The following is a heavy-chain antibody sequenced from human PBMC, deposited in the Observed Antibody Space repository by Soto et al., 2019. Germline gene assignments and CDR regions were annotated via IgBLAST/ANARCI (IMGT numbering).Heavy chain of an antibody. CDR2: ISPNNGAT. D-gene: IGHD2-15*01. J-gene: IGHJ3*01. Sequence: QVQLVQSGAEVKKPGASMKVSCKASGYTFSDYYMHWVRQAPGQGLECMGWISPNNGATNYAQKFQDRVTMTRDASIPTAYMELSRLRSEDTAVYYCARGGEFCSTGSCNSSLGDAFDVWGQGTTVTVSS. V-gene: IGHV1-2*02. CDR3: ARGGEFCSTGSCNSSLGDAFDV. CDR1: GYTFSDYY.